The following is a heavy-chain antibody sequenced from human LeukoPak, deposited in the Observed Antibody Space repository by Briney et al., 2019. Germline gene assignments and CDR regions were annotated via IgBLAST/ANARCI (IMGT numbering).Heavy chain of an antibody. Sequence: GRSLRLSCAASGFTFSSYAMHWVRQAPGKGLEWVAVISYDGSNKYYADSVKGRFTISRDNAKNSLYLQINSLRADDTAVYYCARDRGPEMATIPYFFDSWGQGTLVTVSS. D-gene: IGHD5-24*01. V-gene: IGHV3-30*04. CDR1: GFTFSSYA. CDR2: ISYDGSNK. CDR3: ARDRGPEMATIPYFFDS. J-gene: IGHJ4*02.